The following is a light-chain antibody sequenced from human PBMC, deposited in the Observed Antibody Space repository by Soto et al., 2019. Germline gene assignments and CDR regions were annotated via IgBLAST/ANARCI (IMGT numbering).Light chain of an antibody. CDR2: LGS. J-gene: IGKJ2*01. V-gene: IGKV2-28*01. Sequence: DIVMTQSPLSLTVTPGEPASISCRSSQSLLHSNGYNYLDWYLQKPGQSPQVLIYLGSNRASGVXDXXPGSGSRTDFTLKISRVEAEDVGIYSCMQARPAPQTFGQGTKLEIK. CDR1: QSLLHSNGYNY. CDR3: MQARPAPQT.